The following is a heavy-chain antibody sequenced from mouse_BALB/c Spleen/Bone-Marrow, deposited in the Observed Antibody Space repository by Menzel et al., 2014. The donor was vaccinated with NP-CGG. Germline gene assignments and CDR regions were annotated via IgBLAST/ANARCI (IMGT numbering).Heavy chain of an antibody. V-gene: IGHV2-6-4*01. CDR1: GFSLSRYS. CDR2: IWGGGNT. J-gene: IGHJ4*01. CDR3: ARFITTGTMDY. Sequence: VKLVESGPGLVAPSQSLSITCTVPGFSLSRYSIHWVRQPPGEGLEWLGVIWGGGNTDYNSALKSRLSISKDNSKSQVFLKMNSLQTDDTAMYYCARFITTGTMDYWGQGTSVTASS. D-gene: IGHD1-1*01.